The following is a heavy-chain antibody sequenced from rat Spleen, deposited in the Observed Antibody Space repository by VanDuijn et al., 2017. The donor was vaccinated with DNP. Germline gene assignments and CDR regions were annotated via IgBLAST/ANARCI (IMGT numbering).Heavy chain of an antibody. CDR2: ISTSGGST. V-gene: IGHV5-46*01. Sequence: EVRLVESGGGLVQPGRSLKLSCTASGFTFSSFPMAWVRQAPTKGLEWVATISTSGGSTFYRHSVKGRFTISRDNAESTLYLQMNSLRSEDTATYYCTRDNYSSYMPYYYAMDAWGQGTSVTVSS. CDR3: TRDNYSSYMPYYYAMDA. J-gene: IGHJ4*01. CDR1: GFTFSSFP. D-gene: IGHD1-2*01.